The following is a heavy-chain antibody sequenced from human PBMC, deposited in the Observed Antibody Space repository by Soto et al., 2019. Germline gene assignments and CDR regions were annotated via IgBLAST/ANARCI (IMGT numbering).Heavy chain of an antibody. CDR3: ARGHFAWLLENWFDP. Sequence: GGSLRLSCAASGFTFISYSMNWVRQAPGKGLEWVSYISSSSSTIYYADSVKGRFTISRDNAKNSLYLQMNSLRAEDTAVYYCARGHFAWLLENWFDPWGQGTLVTVSS. D-gene: IGHD3-9*01. V-gene: IGHV3-48*01. CDR2: ISSSSSTI. CDR1: GFTFISYS. J-gene: IGHJ5*01.